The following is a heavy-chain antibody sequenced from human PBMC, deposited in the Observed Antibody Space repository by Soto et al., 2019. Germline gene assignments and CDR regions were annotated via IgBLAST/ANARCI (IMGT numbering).Heavy chain of an antibody. V-gene: IGHV1-3*01. CDR1: GYTFTSYA. CDR2: INAGNGDT. J-gene: IGHJ4*02. CDR3: ARGGQWTNY. Sequence: ASVKGSWKASGYTFTSYAMHWVRQAPGQRLEWMGWINAGNGDTKYSQKFQGRVTITRDTSASTAYMELSSLRSEDTAVYYCARGGQWTNYWGQGTLVTVSS. D-gene: IGHD6-19*01.